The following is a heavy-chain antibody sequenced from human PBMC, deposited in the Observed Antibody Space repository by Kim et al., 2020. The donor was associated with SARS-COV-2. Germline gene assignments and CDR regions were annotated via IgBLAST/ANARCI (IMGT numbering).Heavy chain of an antibody. D-gene: IGHD3-22*01. CDR3: ARHLLSYYDSSGLLMGYYYGLDV. CDR2: IYYSGST. Sequence: SETLSLTCTVSGGSISSYYWSWIRQPPGKGLEWIGYIYYSGSTNYNPSLKSRVTISVDTSKNQFSLKLSSVTAADTAVYYCARHLLSYYDSSGLLMGYYYGLDVWGQGTTVTVSS. J-gene: IGHJ6*02. V-gene: IGHV4-59*08. CDR1: GGSISSYY.